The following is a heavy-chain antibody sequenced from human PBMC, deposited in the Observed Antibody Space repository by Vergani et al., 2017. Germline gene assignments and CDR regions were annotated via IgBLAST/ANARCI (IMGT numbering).Heavy chain of an antibody. J-gene: IGHJ4*02. D-gene: IGHD3-22*01. CDR3: ARIKRAYDSSGYYLDY. Sequence: ESGGGLVKPGGSLRLSCAASGFTFSDYYMSWIRQAPGKGLEWLAHIFSNDEKSYSTSLKSRLTISKDTSKSQVVLTMTNMDPVDTATYYCARIKRAYDSSGYYLDYWGQGTLVTVSS. CDR1: GFTFSDYY. CDR2: IFSNDEK. V-gene: IGHV2-26*01.